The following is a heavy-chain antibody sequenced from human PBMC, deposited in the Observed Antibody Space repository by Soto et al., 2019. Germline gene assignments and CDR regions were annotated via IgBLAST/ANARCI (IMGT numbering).Heavy chain of an antibody. CDR2: IDGNGINK. J-gene: IGHJ4*01. V-gene: IGHV3-23*01. D-gene: IGHD3-22*01. CDR3: AKDYEFFVN. CDR1: GFTFGSHS. Sequence: QTGGSLRLSCVGSGFTFGSHSMTWVRQAPGKGLEWVSAIDGNGINKYYADSVKGRFTISRDNSKNTLFLRMNSLGPEDTAVYFCAKDYEFFVNWGHGTLVTVSS.